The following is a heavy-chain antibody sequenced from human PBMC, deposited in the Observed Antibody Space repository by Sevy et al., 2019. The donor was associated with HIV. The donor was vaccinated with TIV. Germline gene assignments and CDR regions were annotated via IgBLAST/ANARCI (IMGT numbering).Heavy chain of an antibody. V-gene: IGHV3-7*04. CDR2: IKEDGTEK. Sequence: GGSLRLSCEVSGFNFSRHWMTWVRQAPGKGLEWVANIKEDGTEKNYVCSVKGRFITSRDNAKNSLFLQMNSLRAEDTAMYYCVGGVGYWGQGTLVTVSS. J-gene: IGHJ4*02. CDR1: GFNFSRHW. CDR3: VGGVGY.